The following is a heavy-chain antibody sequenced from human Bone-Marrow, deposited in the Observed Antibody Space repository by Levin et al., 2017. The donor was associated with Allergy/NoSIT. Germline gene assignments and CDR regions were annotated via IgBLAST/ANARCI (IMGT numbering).Heavy chain of an antibody. V-gene: IGHV4-59*01. J-gene: IGHJ4*02. CDR1: GGTISSNY. CDR3: ARGVGQNDY. Sequence: SETLSLTFTVSGGTISSNYWSWIRQPPGKGLEWIGYISYSGSTNYNPSLKSRVTISVDTSKNQLSLKLSSVTAADTAVYFCARGVGQNDYWGQGTLVTVSS. CDR2: ISYSGST. D-gene: IGHD1-26*01.